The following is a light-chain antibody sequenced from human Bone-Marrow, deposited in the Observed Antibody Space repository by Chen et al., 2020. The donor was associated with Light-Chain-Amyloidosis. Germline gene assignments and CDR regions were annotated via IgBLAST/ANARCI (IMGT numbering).Light chain of an antibody. Sequence: QTVLPQPPSVSAPPGAKVTISCTGRGSNIGNNDVSWYQQLPGTAPKLLIYDNNNRPSGIPDRFSGSKSGTSATLGITGLQTGDEADYYCETWDSSLSAWVFGGGTKLTVL. V-gene: IGLV1-51*01. CDR3: ETWDSSLSAWV. CDR2: DNN. J-gene: IGLJ3*02. CDR1: GSNIGNND.